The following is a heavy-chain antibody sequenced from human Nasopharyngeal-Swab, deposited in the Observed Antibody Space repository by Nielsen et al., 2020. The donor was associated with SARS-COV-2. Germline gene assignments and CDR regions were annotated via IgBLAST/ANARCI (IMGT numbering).Heavy chain of an antibody. D-gene: IGHD3-3*01. CDR2: ISGNGGTI. Sequence: VRQAQGKGLEWVSVISGNGGTIYYADSVKGRFTISRDNTKNSLSLQMNSLRAEDTAVYYCARDGLDYDFWSAYFMDVWGQGTTVTVSS. V-gene: IGHV3-21*01. CDR3: ARDGLDYDFWSAYFMDV. J-gene: IGHJ6*02.